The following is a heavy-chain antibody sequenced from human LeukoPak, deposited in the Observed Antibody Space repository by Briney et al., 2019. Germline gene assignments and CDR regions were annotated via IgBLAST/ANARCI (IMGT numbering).Heavy chain of an antibody. CDR1: GFTFNSYS. Sequence: GGSLRLSCAASGFTFNSYSMNWVRQAPGKGLEWISYITHTGVAAYYADSVRGRFTISRDDARNSLFLQMNGLRAEDTAVYYCVRDHLWAFDIWGQGTVVTVSS. D-gene: IGHD2-21*01. J-gene: IGHJ3*02. V-gene: IGHV3-48*04. CDR3: VRDHLWAFDI. CDR2: ITHTGVAA.